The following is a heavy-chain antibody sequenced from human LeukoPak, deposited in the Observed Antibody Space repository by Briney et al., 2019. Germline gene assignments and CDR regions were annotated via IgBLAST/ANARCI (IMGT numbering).Heavy chain of an antibody. CDR3: ARGPSYYYDSSGYYDY. CDR1: GFTFSSYD. V-gene: IGHV3-13*01. CDR2: IGTAGDT. Sequence: PGGSLRLSCAASGFTFSSYDMHWVRQATGKGLGWVSAIGTAGDTYYPGAVKGRFTISRENAKNSLYLQMISLRAGDTAVYYCARGPSYYYDSSGYYDYWGQGTLVTVSS. D-gene: IGHD3-22*01. J-gene: IGHJ4*02.